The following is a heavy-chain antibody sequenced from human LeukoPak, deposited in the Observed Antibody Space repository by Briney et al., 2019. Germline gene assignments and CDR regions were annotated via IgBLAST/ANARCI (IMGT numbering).Heavy chain of an antibody. Sequence: GGSLRLSCAASGFTFSSYGMHWVRQAPGKGLEWVAVISYDGDNKYYAHSVKGQFTISIHNSKNTLYLQMNSLRAEATAVYYCAKVLDEWELLVPDYWGQGTLVTVSS. D-gene: IGHD1-26*01. J-gene: IGHJ4*02. V-gene: IGHV3-30*18. CDR1: GFTFSSYG. CDR2: ISYDGDNK. CDR3: AKVLDEWELLVPDY.